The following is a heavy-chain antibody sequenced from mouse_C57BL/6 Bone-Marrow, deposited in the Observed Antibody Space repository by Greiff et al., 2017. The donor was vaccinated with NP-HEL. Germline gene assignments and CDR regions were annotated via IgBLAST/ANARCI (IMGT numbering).Heavy chain of an antibody. CDR1: GFSFNTYA. CDR2: IRSKSNNYAT. CDR3: VKGYYGFYAMDY. Sequence: EVKLVESGGGLVQPKGSLKLSCAASGFSFNTYAMNWVRQAPGKGLEWVARIRSKSNNYATYYADSVKDRFTISRDDSESMLYLQMNNLKTEDTAMYYCVKGYYGFYAMDYWGQGTSVTVSS. V-gene: IGHV10-1*01. J-gene: IGHJ4*01. D-gene: IGHD1-2*01.